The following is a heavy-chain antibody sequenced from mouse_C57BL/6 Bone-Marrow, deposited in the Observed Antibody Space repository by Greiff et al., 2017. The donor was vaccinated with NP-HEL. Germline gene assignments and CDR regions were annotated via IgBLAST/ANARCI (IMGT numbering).Heavy chain of an antibody. J-gene: IGHJ3*01. D-gene: IGHD2-3*01. V-gene: IGHV1-82*01. CDR1: GYAFSSSW. CDR2: IYPGDGDT. CDR3: ARSYGYYVAY. Sequence: QVQLKQSGPELVKPGASVKISCKASGYAFSSSWMNWVKQRPGKGLEWIGRIYPGDGDTNYNGKFKGKATLTADKSSSTAYMQLSSLTSEDSAVYFCARSYGYYVAYWGQGTLVTVSA.